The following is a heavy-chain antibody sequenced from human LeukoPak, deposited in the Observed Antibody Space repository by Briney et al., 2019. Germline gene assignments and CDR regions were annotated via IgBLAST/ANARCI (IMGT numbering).Heavy chain of an antibody. CDR1: GGTFSSYA. CDR2: IIPIFGTA. V-gene: IGHV1-69*06. J-gene: IGHJ6*03. CDR3: ASTAISLLQFGIPCYYMDV. D-gene: IGHD5-24*01. Sequence: SVKVSCKASGGTFSSYAISWVRQAPGQGLEWMGGIIPIFGTANYAQKFQGRVTITADKSTSTAYMELSSLRSEDTAVYYCASTAISLLQFGIPCYYMDVWGKGTTVTVSS.